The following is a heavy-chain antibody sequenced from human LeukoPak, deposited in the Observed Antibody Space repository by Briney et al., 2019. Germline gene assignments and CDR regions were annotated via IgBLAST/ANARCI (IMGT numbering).Heavy chain of an antibody. J-gene: IGHJ3*02. CDR1: GGSFSGYY. V-gene: IGHV4-34*01. CDR3: ARHYLGPQGRHDAFDI. D-gene: IGHD7-27*01. Sequence: TSETLSLTCAVYGGSFSGYYWSWIRQPPGKGLEWIGEINHSGSTNYNPSLKSRVTISVDTSKNQFSLKLSSVTAADTAVYYCARHYLGPQGRHDAFDIWGQGTMVTVSS. CDR2: INHSGST.